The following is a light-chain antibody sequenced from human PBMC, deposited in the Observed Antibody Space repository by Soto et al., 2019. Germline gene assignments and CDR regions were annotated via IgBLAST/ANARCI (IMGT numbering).Light chain of an antibody. J-gene: IGLJ3*02. V-gene: IGLV4-69*01. CDR3: QTWGTGIWV. Sequence: QPVLTQSPSASASLGASVKLTCTLSSAHNTYAIAWHQQQPQKGPRFLLKINSDGSHNKGDGIPDRFSGSSSGAERYLTISSLQSEDEADYYCQTWGTGIWVFGAGIKLTVL. CDR1: SAHNTYA. CDR2: INSDGSH.